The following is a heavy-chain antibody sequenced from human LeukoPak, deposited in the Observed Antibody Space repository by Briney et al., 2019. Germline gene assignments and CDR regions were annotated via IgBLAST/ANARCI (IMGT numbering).Heavy chain of an antibody. Sequence: QPGRSLRLSCAASGFTFSSYAMYWVRQAPGKGLEWVAVISYDGSNKYYADSVKGRFTISRDNSKNTLYLQMNSLRAEDTAVYYCAKTPSGSYYLFGHFDYWGQGTLVTVSS. CDR2: ISYDGSNK. CDR1: GFTFSSYA. J-gene: IGHJ4*02. D-gene: IGHD1-26*01. CDR3: AKTPSGSYYLFGHFDY. V-gene: IGHV3-30*04.